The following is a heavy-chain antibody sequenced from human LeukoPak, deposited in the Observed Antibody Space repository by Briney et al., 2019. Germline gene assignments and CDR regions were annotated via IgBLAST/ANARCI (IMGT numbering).Heavy chain of an antibody. V-gene: IGHV3-66*02. CDR3: AXXXXXYFDY. J-gene: IGHJ4*02. Sequence: SXXXXXXXYXSWVRQAPGXGLEWVSVIYSGGSTYYADSVKGXFTISRDNXXNTLYLQMESMRVEDTAVYYCAXXXXXYFDYWGQGTLVTVSS. CDR2: IYSGGST. CDR1: XXXXXXXY.